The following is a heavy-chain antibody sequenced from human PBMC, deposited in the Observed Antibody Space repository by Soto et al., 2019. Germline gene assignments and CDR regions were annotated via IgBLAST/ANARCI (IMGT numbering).Heavy chain of an antibody. CDR2: ISGSGST. V-gene: IGHV4-30-4*01. CDR3: ATESGSTYGYFDY. CDR1: GGSVSSGYNY. J-gene: IGHJ4*01. Sequence: PSETLSLTCTVSGGSVSSGYNYWSWIRQSPGKGLEWIGYISGSGSTGYNPSLKNRLTMSVDRSKNQFTLRLTSVTAADTAVYFCATESGSTYGYFDYWGHGTQVPVSP. D-gene: IGHD5-18*01.